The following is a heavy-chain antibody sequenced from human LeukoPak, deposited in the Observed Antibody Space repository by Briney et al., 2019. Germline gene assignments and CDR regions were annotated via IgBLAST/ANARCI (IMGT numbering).Heavy chain of an antibody. J-gene: IGHJ6*02. Sequence: GGSLGLSCAASGFTFSSYAMHWVRQAPGKGLEWVAVISYDGSNKYYADSVKGRFTISRDNSKNTLYLQMNSLRAEDTAVYYCARVSYYGSGSSYGIDVWGQGTTVTVSS. CDR3: ARVSYYGSGSSYGIDV. D-gene: IGHD3-10*01. CDR2: ISYDGSNK. CDR1: GFTFSSYA. V-gene: IGHV3-30*04.